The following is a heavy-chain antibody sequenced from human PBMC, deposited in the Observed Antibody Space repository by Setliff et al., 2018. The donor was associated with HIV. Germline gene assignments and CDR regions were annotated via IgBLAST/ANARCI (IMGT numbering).Heavy chain of an antibody. J-gene: IGHJ4*02. CDR2: IKQDGSEK. V-gene: IGHV3-7*03. Sequence: GGSLRLSCAASGFTFSTYWVSWVRQAPGKGLEWVANIKQDGSEKYYVDSVKGRFTISRDNAKNSLYLQMNSLRAEDTAVYYCARRFPSGSYFDYWGQGTLVTVS. CDR1: GFTFSTYW. D-gene: IGHD1-26*01. CDR3: ARRFPSGSYFDY.